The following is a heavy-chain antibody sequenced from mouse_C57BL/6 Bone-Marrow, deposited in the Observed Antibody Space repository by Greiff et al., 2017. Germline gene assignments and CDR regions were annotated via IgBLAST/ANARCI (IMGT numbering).Heavy chain of an antibody. V-gene: IGHV1-80*01. CDR3: ARSTGSGYFDY. Sequence: VQLQQSGAELVKPGASVKISCKASGYAFSSYWMNWVKQRPGKGLEWIGQIYPGDGDTNYNGKFKGKATLSADKSSSTAYMQLSSLTSEDSAVYFCARSTGSGYFDYWGQGTTLTVSS. J-gene: IGHJ2*01. CDR2: IYPGDGDT. CDR1: GYAFSSYW. D-gene: IGHD3-2*02.